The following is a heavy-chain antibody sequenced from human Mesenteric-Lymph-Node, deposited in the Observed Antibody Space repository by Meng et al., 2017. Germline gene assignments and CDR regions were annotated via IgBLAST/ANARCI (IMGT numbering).Heavy chain of an antibody. J-gene: IGHJ4*02. CDR2: IYYSGST. Sequence: WIRQPPGKGLEWIGSIYYSGSTYYNPSLKSRVTISVDTSKNQFSLKLSSVTAADTAVYYCARGRIVGATTHFDYWGQGTLVTVSS. CDR3: ARGRIVGATTHFDY. D-gene: IGHD1-26*01. V-gene: IGHV4-39*07.